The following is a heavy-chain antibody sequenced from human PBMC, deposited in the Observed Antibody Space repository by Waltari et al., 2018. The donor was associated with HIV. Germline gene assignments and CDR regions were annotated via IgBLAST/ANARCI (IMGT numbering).Heavy chain of an antibody. Sequence: EVQLLESGGGLARPGGSLRLSCTGSGFGFKNLFLCWVRQAPGKGLEWVSAIRGSGGGTYYADSVQGRFTISRDGSENTLYLQMNSLRAEDTAVYYCAKGIARGAGLYYYGMDDWGQGTTVTVSS. CDR3: AKGIARGAGLYYYGMDD. J-gene: IGHJ6*02. V-gene: IGHV3-23*01. CDR2: IRGSGGGT. CDR1: GFGFKNLF. D-gene: IGHD6-13*01.